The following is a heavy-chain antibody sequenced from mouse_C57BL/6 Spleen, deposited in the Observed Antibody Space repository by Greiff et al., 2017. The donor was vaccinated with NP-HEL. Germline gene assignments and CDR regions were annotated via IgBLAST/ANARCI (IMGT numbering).Heavy chain of an antibody. CDR2: IDPSDSET. CDR3: ARRGGSSGYFDV. D-gene: IGHD1-1*01. J-gene: IGHJ1*03. CDR1: GYTFTSYW. V-gene: IGHV1-52*01. Sequence: VQLQQPGAELVRPGSSVKLSCKASGYTFTSYWMHWVKQRPIQGLEWIGNIDPSDSETHYNQKFKDKATLTVDKSSSTAYMQLSSLTSEDSAVYYCARRGGSSGYFDVWGTGTTVTVSS.